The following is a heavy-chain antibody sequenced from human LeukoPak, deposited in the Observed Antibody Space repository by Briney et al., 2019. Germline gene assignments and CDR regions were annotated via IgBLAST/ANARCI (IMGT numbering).Heavy chain of an antibody. CDR1: HYSISSGYF. Sequence: SETLSLTCTVSHYSISSGYFWGWIRQPPGKGLEWIGTIYRNGSTYFNPSLKSRVTISVDTSKNKFSLKLSSVTAADTAVYYCARAPGYYYGSGRIDYWGQGTLVTVSS. CDR2: IYRNGST. D-gene: IGHD3-10*01. J-gene: IGHJ4*02. CDR3: ARAPGYYYGSGRIDY. V-gene: IGHV4-38-2*02.